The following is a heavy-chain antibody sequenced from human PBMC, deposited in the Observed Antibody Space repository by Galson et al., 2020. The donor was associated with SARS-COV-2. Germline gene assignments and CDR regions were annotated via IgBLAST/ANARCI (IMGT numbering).Heavy chain of an antibody. CDR1: GFTVSSNY. J-gene: IGHJ6*02. V-gene: IGHV3-53*01. CDR3: ARSLEAYGMDV. CDR2: IYSGGST. Sequence: GGSLRLSCAASGFTVSSNYMSWVRQAPGKGLEWVSVIYSGGSTYYADSVKGRFTISRDNSKNTLYLQMNSLRAEDTAVYYCARSLEAYGMDVWGQGTTVTVSS.